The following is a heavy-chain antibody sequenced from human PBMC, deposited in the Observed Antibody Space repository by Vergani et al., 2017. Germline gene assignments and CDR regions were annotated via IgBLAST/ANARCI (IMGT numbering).Heavy chain of an antibody. CDR2: IYHTGNT. D-gene: IGHD6-19*01. CDR1: GYSINSGYY. V-gene: IGHV4-38-2*01. CDR3: ARHSTVEWLVKLGWIDP. J-gene: IGHJ5*02. Sequence: QVQLQETGPGLVKTSETLSLPCAVSGYSINSGYYWGWIRQPPGKGLELIALIYHTGNTYYNPSLRSRLTISLDPSKNQFSLSLASVTAADTAVYFCARHSTVEWLVKLGWIDPWGQGILVTVSS.